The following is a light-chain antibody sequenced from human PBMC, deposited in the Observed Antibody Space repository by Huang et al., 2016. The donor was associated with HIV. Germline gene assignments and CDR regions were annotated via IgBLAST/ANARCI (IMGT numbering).Light chain of an antibody. V-gene: IGKV1-5*03. J-gene: IGKJ1*01. CDR3: QHYSSPWT. CDR1: QSISKW. Sequence: DIQVTQSPSTLSASVGDRVTITCRARQSISKWLAWYQQRPGKAPKLLIYEASSLKSGVPLRFSGSGSGTEFTLTISTLEPDDFAIYYCQHYSSPWTFGQGTTVEIK. CDR2: EAS.